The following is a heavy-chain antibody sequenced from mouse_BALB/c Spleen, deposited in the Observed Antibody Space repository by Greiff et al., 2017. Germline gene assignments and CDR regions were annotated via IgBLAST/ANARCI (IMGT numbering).Heavy chain of an antibody. Sequence: EVKLMESGGGLVKLGGSLKLSCAASGFTFSSYYMSWVRQTPEKRLELVAAINSNGGSTYYPDTVKGRFTISRDNAKNTLYLQMSSLKSEDTALYYCARHSLYGNSYAMDYWGQGTSVTVSS. V-gene: IGHV5-6-2*01. J-gene: IGHJ4*01. CDR3: ARHSLYGNSYAMDY. CDR1: GFTFSSYY. CDR2: INSNGGST. D-gene: IGHD2-1*01.